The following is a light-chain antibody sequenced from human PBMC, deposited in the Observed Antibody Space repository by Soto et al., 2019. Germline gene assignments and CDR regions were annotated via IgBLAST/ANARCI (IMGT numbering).Light chain of an antibody. CDR2: DAS. V-gene: IGKV3-11*01. J-gene: IGKJ5*01. CDR3: QQGRKGRWIT. Sequence: EVALTQYXPNRRLSPGEGVRLSCRYSQSVSSSLAWYQQKPGQAHXLXXXDASNRATGIPDRFSGSGSGKDLTLTISSGGPEDFGAYYCQQGRKGRWITFGDGTRLEI. CDR1: QSVSSS.